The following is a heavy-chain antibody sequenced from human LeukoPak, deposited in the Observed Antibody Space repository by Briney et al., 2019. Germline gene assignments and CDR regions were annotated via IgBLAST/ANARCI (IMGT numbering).Heavy chain of an antibody. CDR2: IYSGGTT. D-gene: IGHD2-21*02. CDR1: GFTVSTTY. Sequence: PGGSLRLSCVASGFTVSTTYMGWVRQAPGKGLEWVSVIYSGGTTYYADSVKGRFTISRDNSKNTLYLQMNSLRAEDTAVYYCGTGLAYCGGDCYSKGAFDIWGQGTMVTVSS. V-gene: IGHV3-53*01. J-gene: IGHJ3*02. CDR3: GTGLAYCGGDCYSKGAFDI.